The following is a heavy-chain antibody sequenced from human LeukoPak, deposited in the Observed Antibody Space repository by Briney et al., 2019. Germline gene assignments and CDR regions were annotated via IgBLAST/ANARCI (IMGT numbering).Heavy chain of an antibody. D-gene: IGHD6-13*01. V-gene: IGHV1-8*01. CDR2: MNPNSGNT. CDR1: GYTFTSYD. Sequence: ASVKVSCKASGYTFTSYDINWVRQATGQGLEWMGWMNPNSGNTGYAQKFQGRVTMTRNTSISTAYMELSSLRSEDMAVYYCARGIAAAGGPDYWGQGTLVTVSS. CDR3: ARGIAAAGGPDY. J-gene: IGHJ4*02.